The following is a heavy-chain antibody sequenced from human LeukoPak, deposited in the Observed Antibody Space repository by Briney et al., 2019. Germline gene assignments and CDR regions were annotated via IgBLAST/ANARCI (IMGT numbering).Heavy chain of an antibody. V-gene: IGHV3-48*01. J-gene: IGHJ2*01. Sequence: GGSLRLSCAASGFTFSSYSMNWVRQAPWKGLEWVSYISSSSSTIYYADSVKGRFTISRDNAKNSLYLQMNSLRAEDTAVYYCARYYDILTGYARHFDLWGRGTLVTVSS. CDR3: ARYYDILTGYARHFDL. CDR2: ISSSSSTI. D-gene: IGHD3-9*01. CDR1: GFTFSSYS.